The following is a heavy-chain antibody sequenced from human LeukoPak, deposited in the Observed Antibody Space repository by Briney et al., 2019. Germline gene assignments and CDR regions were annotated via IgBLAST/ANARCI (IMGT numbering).Heavy chain of an antibody. V-gene: IGHV5-51*01. CDR1: GSRFTNDW. CDR3: ARHRNQFYSNAPFDP. D-gene: IGHD4-11*01. CDR2: IYPGDSAT. Sequence: PGESLKISCKASGSRFTNDWIGWVRKMPGKGLDWMGIIYPGDSATRYSPSFQGQLTISTDKSSSTAYLQWSSLKASDTAMYFCARHRNQFYSNAPFDPWGQGTLVTVSS. J-gene: IGHJ5*02.